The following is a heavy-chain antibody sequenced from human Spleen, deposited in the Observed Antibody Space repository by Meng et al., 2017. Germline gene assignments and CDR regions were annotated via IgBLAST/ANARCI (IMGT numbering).Heavy chain of an antibody. D-gene: IGHD3-22*01. J-gene: IGHJ1*01. CDR2: IYYSGST. Sequence: GSLRLSCTVSGGSISSSGYYWSWIRQPPGKGLEWIGTIYYSGSTYYNPSLKSRVTISIDTSKNQFSLKLSSVTAADRAVYYCASLVTMIMHHWGQGTLVTVSS. CDR3: ASLVTMIMHH. V-gene: IGHV4-39*07. CDR1: GGSISSSGYY.